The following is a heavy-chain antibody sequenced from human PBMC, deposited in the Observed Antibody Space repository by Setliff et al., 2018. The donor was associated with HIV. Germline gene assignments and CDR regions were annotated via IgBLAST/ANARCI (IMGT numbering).Heavy chain of an antibody. CDR3: ARGQGCGGGCHYAFEM. D-gene: IGHD2-21*02. CDR1: GDSISSDFY. J-gene: IGHJ3*02. V-gene: IGHV4-38-2*02. Sequence: SETLSLTCTVSGDSISSDFYWGWIRQPPGKGLEWIGSIYHSVNTYYMPSLQSRVTISVDMSKNQFSLNLNSVTAADTAVYYCARGQGCGGGCHYAFEMWGQGTMVTVSS. CDR2: IYHSVNT.